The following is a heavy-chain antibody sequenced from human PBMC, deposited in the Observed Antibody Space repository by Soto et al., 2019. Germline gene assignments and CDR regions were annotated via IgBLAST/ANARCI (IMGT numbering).Heavy chain of an antibody. V-gene: IGHV3-23*01. CDR1: GFTFINYA. CDR3: ARKVLGSTSRPDWWYFDL. Sequence: EVQLLESGGGLVQPGGSLRLSCVGSGFTFINYAMNWVRQTPGKGLEWVSTISGGGDRTFDADTVKGRFTISRDNSKNTMNLQMNSLRADDPAVYYCARKVLGSTSRPDWWYFDLWGRGTLVTVSS. D-gene: IGHD2-2*01. J-gene: IGHJ2*01. CDR2: ISGGGDRT.